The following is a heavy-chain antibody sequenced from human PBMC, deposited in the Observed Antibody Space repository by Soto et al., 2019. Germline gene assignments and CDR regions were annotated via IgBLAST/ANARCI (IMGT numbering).Heavy chain of an antibody. Sequence: PGGSLRLSCAVSGFTFSAFGMHWVRQAPGKGLEWVAIISYDGILKYYADSVKGRFTISRDTSKGAPYLQMNSLTPEDTAVYYCAKDFKVSGGHYGSLNYYYGMDVWGQGTTVTVSS. V-gene: IGHV3-30*18. CDR1: GFTFSAFG. CDR3: AKDFKVSGGHYGSLNYYYGMDV. D-gene: IGHD3-10*01. CDR2: ISYDGILK. J-gene: IGHJ6*02.